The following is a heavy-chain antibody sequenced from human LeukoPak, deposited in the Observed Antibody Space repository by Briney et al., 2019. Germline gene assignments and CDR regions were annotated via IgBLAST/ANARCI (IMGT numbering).Heavy chain of an antibody. Sequence: GGSLRLSCAASGFTFSAYGMHWVRQAPEKGLEWVANINQDGSEKWFVDSVRGRLTISRDNAKSSVYLQMNSLRAEDTALYYCARHRQYNFDSWGQGTLVTVSS. CDR3: ARHRQYNFDS. D-gene: IGHD5-24*01. J-gene: IGHJ4*02. CDR2: INQDGSEK. CDR1: GFTFSAYG. V-gene: IGHV3-7*03.